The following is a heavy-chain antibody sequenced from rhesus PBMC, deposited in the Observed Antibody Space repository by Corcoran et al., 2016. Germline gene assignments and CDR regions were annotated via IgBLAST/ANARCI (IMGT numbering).Heavy chain of an antibody. D-gene: IGHD1-44*01. J-gene: IGHJ4*01. Sequence: QLQLQESGPGLVKPSETLSLTCAVSGGSISGYYWSWIRQPPGKGLGWIGNIDGNIAGTNYNPSLKSRVTISKDTSKKQFFRQLTAVTAADTAVYYCARGGGTAAFDYWGQGVLVTVSS. V-gene: IGHV4-81*01. CDR1: GGSISGYY. CDR2: IDGNIAGT. CDR3: ARGGGTAAFDY.